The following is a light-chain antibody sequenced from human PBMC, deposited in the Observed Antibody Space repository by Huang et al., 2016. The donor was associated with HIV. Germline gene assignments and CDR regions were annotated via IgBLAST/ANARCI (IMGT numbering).Light chain of an antibody. V-gene: IGKV3-15*01. Sequence: EIVMTQSPATLSVSPGDRATLSCRTSQRVSSNLAWYQQKPGQAPRLLIYGASTRATGIPASFSGSGSGTEFTLTISSLQSEDFAVYYCQQYNNWPPWTFGQGTKVEIK. CDR2: GAS. CDR1: QRVSSN. CDR3: QQYNNWPPWT. J-gene: IGKJ1*01.